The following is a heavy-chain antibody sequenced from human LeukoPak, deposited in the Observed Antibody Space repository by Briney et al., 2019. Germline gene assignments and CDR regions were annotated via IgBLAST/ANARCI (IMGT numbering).Heavy chain of an antibody. CDR1: GDNVSSKSAA. D-gene: IGHD3-22*01. CDR3: DYDLTDVFDI. V-gene: IGHV6-1*01. Sequence: SQTLSLTCAISGDNVSSKSAAWNWIRQSPSRGPEWLGRTYYRSKWNNNYAVSVKSRITINPDTSKNQFSLHLNSVTPEDTAVYYCDYDLTDVFDIWGQGTMVTVSS. J-gene: IGHJ3*02. CDR2: TYYRSKWNN.